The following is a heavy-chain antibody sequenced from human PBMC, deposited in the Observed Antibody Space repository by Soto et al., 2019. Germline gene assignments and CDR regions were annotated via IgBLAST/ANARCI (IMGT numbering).Heavy chain of an antibody. CDR2: IPPGGGDT. D-gene: IGHD2-2*01. CDR1: GFTFSSFA. V-gene: IGHV3-23*01. J-gene: IGHJ4*02. Sequence: EVQLLESGGGLAQPGGSLRLSCAVSGFTFSSFAMTWVRQAPGKRLEWVAAIPPGGGDTYYADSVKGRFTISRDNSKSTLYLQMNGLRAEDTAVYFCAKDSPLTGKYQDLDYWGQGTLVTVSS. CDR3: AKDSPLTGKYQDLDY.